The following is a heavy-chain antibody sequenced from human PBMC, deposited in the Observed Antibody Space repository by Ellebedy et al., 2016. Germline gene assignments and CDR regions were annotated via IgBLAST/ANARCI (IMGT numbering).Heavy chain of an antibody. Sequence: GESLKISXEASGFTLSSYAMNWVRQAPGKGLEWVSFISSSSTYIYYADSVKGRFTVSRDSAKNSLYLQMNSLRADDTAVYYCARGQLPLCGGDCFSSHWGQGVRVTVSS. CDR2: ISSSSTYI. D-gene: IGHD2-21*01. J-gene: IGHJ4*02. V-gene: IGHV3-21*01. CDR1: GFTLSSYA. CDR3: ARGQLPLCGGDCFSSH.